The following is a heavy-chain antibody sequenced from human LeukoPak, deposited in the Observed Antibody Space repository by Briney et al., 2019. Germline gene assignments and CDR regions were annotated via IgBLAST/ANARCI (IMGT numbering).Heavy chain of an antibody. CDR3: ARQLTGYAPQE. CDR1: GYSFTSYW. J-gene: IGHJ1*01. CDR2: IDPSDSYT. D-gene: IGHD1-1*01. V-gene: IGHV5-10-1*01. Sequence: GESLKISCKSSGYSFTSYWISWVRQMPGKGLEWMGRIDPSDSYTNYSPSFQGHVTTSADKSMTTAYLQWTSLKASDTAMYYCARQLTGYAPQEWGQGTLVTASS.